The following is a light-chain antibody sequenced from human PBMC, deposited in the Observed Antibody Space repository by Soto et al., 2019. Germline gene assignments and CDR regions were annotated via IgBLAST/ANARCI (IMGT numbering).Light chain of an antibody. J-gene: IGKJ1*01. CDR1: QSISSW. V-gene: IGKV1-5*01. CDR3: QQYNSYPWT. Sequence: DIQMTQSPSTLSASVGDRVTITCRASQSISSWLAWYQQKPGKAPKLLIYDASSLESGVQSRFSGSGSGTEFTLTISSLQPDDFATYYGQQYNSYPWTFGRGTKEEIK. CDR2: DAS.